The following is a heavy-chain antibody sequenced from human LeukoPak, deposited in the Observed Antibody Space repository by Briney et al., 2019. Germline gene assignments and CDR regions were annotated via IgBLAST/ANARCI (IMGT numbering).Heavy chain of an antibody. CDR2: IYYSGSI. J-gene: IGHJ4*02. V-gene: IGHV4-39*07. CDR3: AREFPDYYGSGSYYSFPDY. CDR1: GGSISSSSYY. D-gene: IGHD3-10*01. Sequence: SETLSLTCTVSGGSISSSSYYWGWIRQPPGKGLEWIGSIYYSGSIYYNPSLKSRVTISVDTSKNQFSLKLSSVTAADTAVYYCAREFPDYYGSGSYYSFPDYWGQGTLVTVSS.